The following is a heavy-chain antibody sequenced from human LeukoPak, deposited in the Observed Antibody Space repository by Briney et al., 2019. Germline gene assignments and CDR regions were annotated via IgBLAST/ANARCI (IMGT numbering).Heavy chain of an antibody. V-gene: IGHV3-7*01. CDR3: ARDRSLDY. CDR1: GVSFSTYW. Sequence: GGSLRLSCTGSGVSFSTYWLAWVRQRPGKGLEWVANIKQDGSEENYVDSVKGRFTISRDNAKNSQYLQMDSLKVEDTAVYYCARDRSLDYWGQGTLVTVSS. CDR2: IKQDGSEE. J-gene: IGHJ4*02.